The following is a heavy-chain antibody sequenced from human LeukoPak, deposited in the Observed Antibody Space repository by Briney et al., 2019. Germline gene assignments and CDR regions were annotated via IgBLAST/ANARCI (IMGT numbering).Heavy chain of an antibody. Sequence: GGSLRLSCAASGFTFSSYSMAWVRQAPGKGPEWVSSLSSGSSYIYYADSVKGRFTISRDNAENSLFLQMTSLRVEDTAVYHCARVGSNWPQIDDWGQGTLVTVPS. CDR2: LSSGSSYI. V-gene: IGHV3-21*01. D-gene: IGHD6-13*01. CDR1: GFTFSSYS. CDR3: ARVGSNWPQIDD. J-gene: IGHJ4*02.